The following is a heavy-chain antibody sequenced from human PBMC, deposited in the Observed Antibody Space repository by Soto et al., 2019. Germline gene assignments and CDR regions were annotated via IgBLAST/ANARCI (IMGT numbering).Heavy chain of an antibody. J-gene: IGHJ4*01. V-gene: IGHV3-33*01. CDR3: ARVDVQCFHY. Sequence: GGSLRLSGAASGFTFSSYVMHWVRQAPGKGLEWVAVIWYDGSQEYYADSLKGRATTSRENSKITVYLQTDNLRVEDTAVYYCARVDVQCFHYWGHGALVTVSS. CDR2: IWYDGSQE. CDR1: GFTFSSYV. D-gene: IGHD6-19*01.